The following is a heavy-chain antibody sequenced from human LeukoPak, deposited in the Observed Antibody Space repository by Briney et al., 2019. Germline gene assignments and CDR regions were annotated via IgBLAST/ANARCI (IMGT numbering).Heavy chain of an antibody. CDR1: GYTFTSYG. CDR3: ARNVLLWFGGYRYYFDY. V-gene: IGHV1-18*01. D-gene: IGHD3-10*01. J-gene: IGHJ4*02. CDR2: ISAYNGNT. Sequence: ASVKVSCKASGYTFTSYGISWVRQAPGQGLEWMGWISAYNGNTNYAQKLQGRVTMTTDTSTSTAYMELRSLRSDDTAVYYCARNVLLWFGGYRYYFDYWGQGTLVTVSS.